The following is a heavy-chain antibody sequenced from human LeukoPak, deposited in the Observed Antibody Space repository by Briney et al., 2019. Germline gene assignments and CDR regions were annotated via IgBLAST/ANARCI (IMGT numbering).Heavy chain of an antibody. Sequence: GGSLRLSCAASGFSFSSYAMSWVRQAPGKGLEWVSDISGSGGSTYYADSVKGRFTISRDSSKNTLYLQMNSLRAEDTAVYYCAKGAAMARYYYDMDVWGKGTTVTVSS. J-gene: IGHJ6*03. CDR2: ISGSGGST. D-gene: IGHD5-18*01. CDR3: AKGAAMARYYYDMDV. CDR1: GFSFSSYA. V-gene: IGHV3-23*01.